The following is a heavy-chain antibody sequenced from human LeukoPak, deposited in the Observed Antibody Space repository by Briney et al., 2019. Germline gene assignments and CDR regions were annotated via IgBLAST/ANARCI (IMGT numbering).Heavy chain of an antibody. Sequence: GGSLRLSCAASGFTFSSNWMHWVRQAPGKGLVWVSRINTDGSSTNYADSVKGRFTISRDNAKNTLLLQMNSLRVEDTAVYYCARTASYSGNYYGYFQYWGQGTLVTVSS. CDR1: GFTFSSNW. CDR2: INTDGSST. J-gene: IGHJ1*01. V-gene: IGHV3-74*01. CDR3: ARTASYSGNYYGYFQY. D-gene: IGHD1-26*01.